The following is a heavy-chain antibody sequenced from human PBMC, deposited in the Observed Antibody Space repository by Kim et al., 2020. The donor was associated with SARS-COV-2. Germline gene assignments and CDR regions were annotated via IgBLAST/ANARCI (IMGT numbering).Heavy chain of an antibody. D-gene: IGHD3-10*01. CDR2: INPSGGST. J-gene: IGHJ5*02. CDR1: GYTFTSYY. V-gene: IGHV1-46*01. CDR3: ARSAGPGLRNNWFDP. Sequence: ASVKVSCKASGYTFTSYYMHWVRQAPGQGLEWMGIINPSGGSTSYAQKFQGRVTMTRDTSTSTVYMELSSLRSEDTAVYYCARSAGPGLRNNWFDPWGQGTLVTVSS.